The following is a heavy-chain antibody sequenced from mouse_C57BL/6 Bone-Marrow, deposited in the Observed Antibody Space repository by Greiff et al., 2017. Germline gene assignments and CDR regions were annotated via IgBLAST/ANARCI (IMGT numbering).Heavy chain of an antibody. V-gene: IGHV1-81*01. Sequence: QVQLQQSGAELARPGASVKLSCKASGYTFTSYGISWVKQRTGQGLEWIGEIYPRSGNTYYNEKFKGKATLTSDKSSSTAYLELRRLTSEDSAVYFCASSSGGLLRPFAYWGQGTLVTVSA. CDR3: ASSSGGLLRPFAY. J-gene: IGHJ3*01. D-gene: IGHD1-2*01. CDR2: IYPRSGNT. CDR1: GYTFTSYG.